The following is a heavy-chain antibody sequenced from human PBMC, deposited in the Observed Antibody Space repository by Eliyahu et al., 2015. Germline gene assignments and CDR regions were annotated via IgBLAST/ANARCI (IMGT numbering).Heavy chain of an antibody. Sequence: EVQLVESGGGLVQPGGSLRLXCAASGFXFXXYDMHWVRQAAGKGLEWVSAIRTAGDTYYPDSVKGRFTIFRENAKNSLYLQMDSLRAGDTAVYYCARVAPLYCSGGSCYGYDYWGQGTLVTVSS. CDR1: GFXFXXYD. CDR2: IRTAGDT. J-gene: IGHJ4*02. D-gene: IGHD2-15*01. V-gene: IGHV3-13*01. CDR3: ARVAPLYCSGGSCYGYDY.